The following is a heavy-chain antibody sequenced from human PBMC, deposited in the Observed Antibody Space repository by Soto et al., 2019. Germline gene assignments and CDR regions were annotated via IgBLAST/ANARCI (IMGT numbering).Heavy chain of an antibody. D-gene: IGHD6-13*01. CDR2: IYPGDSDT. CDR1: GYSFTSYW. Sequence: PVESLKISCTGSGYSFTSYWIGWVRQMPGKGLEWMGIIYPGDSDTRYSPSFQGHVTISADKSISTAYLQWSSLKASDTAMYYCARRWQRFDYWGQRTLVAASS. V-gene: IGHV5-51*01. CDR3: ARRWQRFDY. J-gene: IGHJ4*02.